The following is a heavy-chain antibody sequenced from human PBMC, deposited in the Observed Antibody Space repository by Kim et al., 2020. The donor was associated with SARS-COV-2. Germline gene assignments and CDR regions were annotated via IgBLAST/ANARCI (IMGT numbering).Heavy chain of an antibody. CDR3: ARDRGSGSYMSYGS. J-gene: IGHJ5*02. D-gene: IGHD3-10*01. CDR2: ISSYSSYI. CDR1: GFTFSDYT. Sequence: GGSLRLSCAASGFTFSDYTMNWVRQAPGKGLEWVSSISSYSSYIYYADSVKGRFTISRDNAQNSLYLQMNSLRAEDTAVYYCARDRGSGSYMSYGSWGQGTLVTVSS. V-gene: IGHV3-21*01.